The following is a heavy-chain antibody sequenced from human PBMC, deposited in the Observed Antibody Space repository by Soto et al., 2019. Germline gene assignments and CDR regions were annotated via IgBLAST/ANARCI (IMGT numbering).Heavy chain of an antibody. V-gene: IGHV3-7*01. D-gene: IGHD5-12*01. CDR1: GFTFGSYW. J-gene: IGHJ4*02. Sequence: PGGSLRLSCAGSGFTFGSYWMNWVRQAPGKGLEWVANIKPDGSEKYYVDSVEGRFTISRDNAKKSLYLQMNSLRAEDTAVYYCARGGVATIFGDSWGQGTLVTVSS. CDR3: ARGGVATIFGDS. CDR2: IKPDGSEK.